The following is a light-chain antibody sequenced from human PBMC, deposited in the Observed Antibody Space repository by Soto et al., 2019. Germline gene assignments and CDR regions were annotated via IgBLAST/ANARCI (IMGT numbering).Light chain of an antibody. Sequence: IQMTQSPSTLSGSVGDRVTITCRASQTISSLLAWYQQKPGKAPNLLIHKASHLESGVPSRFSGSGSGTEFTLTISSLQSEDFAVYYCQEYNNWPPWTFGQGAKVDIK. CDR3: QEYNNWPPWT. J-gene: IGKJ1*01. CDR1: QTISSL. V-gene: IGKV1-5*03. CDR2: KAS.